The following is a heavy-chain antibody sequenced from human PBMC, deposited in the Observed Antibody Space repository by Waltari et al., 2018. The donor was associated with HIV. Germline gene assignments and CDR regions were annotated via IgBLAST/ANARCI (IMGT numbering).Heavy chain of an antibody. CDR1: GYTPTRQA. CDR3: ARWFSSSWYYYGMDV. Sequence: QVQLVQSGAEVKKPGASVKVSCKASGYTPTRQAIHWVGQAPGQRLEWMGWINAGNDNTKYSQKFQGRVTITRDTSANTAYMELSSLRSEDTAVYYCARWFSSSWYYYGMDVWGQGTTVTVSS. J-gene: IGHJ6*02. D-gene: IGHD6-13*01. V-gene: IGHV1-3*01. CDR2: INAGNDNT.